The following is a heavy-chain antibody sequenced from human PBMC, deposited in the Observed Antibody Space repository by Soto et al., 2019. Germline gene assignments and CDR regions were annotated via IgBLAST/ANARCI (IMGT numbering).Heavy chain of an antibody. CDR2: INPNSGGT. CDR3: AGSYYYGSGTASTKHSRRTHFDS. J-gene: IGHJ4*02. D-gene: IGHD3-10*01. CDR1: GYTFTGYY. V-gene: IGHV1-2*04. Sequence: ASVKVSCKASGYTFTGYYMHWVRQAPGQGLERMRWINPNSGGTNYAQKFQGWVTMTRDTSISTAYMELSRLRSDDTAVYYCAGSYYYGSGTASTKHSRRTHFDSWGQGTPVTVSS.